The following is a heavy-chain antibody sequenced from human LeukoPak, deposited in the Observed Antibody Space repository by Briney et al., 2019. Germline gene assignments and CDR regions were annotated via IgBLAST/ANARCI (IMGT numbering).Heavy chain of an antibody. CDR1: GFNFSSYE. CDR3: AREDWNDRVDY. D-gene: IGHD1-1*01. Sequence: GGSLRLSCVASGFNFSSYEMNWVRQAPGKGLEWVSYISSSGSTIYYADSVKGRFTISRDNAKNSLYLQMNSLRAEDTAVYYCAREDWNDRVDYWGQGTLVTVSS. CDR2: ISSSGSTI. J-gene: IGHJ4*02. V-gene: IGHV3-48*03.